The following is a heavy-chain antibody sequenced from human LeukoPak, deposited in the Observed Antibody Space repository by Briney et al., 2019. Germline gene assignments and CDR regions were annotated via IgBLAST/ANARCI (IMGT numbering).Heavy chain of an antibody. CDR2: ITDGGGTT. CDR3: AKSYRTFGSSGFYHFDY. CDR1: GFTFSNYA. J-gene: IGHJ4*02. Sequence: GGSLRLSCAASGFTFSNYAMTWVRQAPGKGLEWVSSITDGGGTTHYVDSVKGRFTISRDNSKNTLYLQLSSLRADDTAVYFCAKSYRTFGSSGFYHFDYWGPGTLVTVSS. V-gene: IGHV3-23*01. D-gene: IGHD3-22*01.